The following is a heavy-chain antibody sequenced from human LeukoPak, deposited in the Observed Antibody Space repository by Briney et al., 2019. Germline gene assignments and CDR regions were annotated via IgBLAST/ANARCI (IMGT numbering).Heavy chain of an antibody. CDR2: IIPILGIA. CDR1: GGTFSSYA. D-gene: IGHD2-2*02. J-gene: IGHJ3*02. Sequence: GSSVKVSCKASGGTFSSYAISWVRQAPGQGLEWMGRIIPILGIANYAQKFQGRVTITADTSTDTAYMELSSLRSEDTAVYYCATVGGYCSSTSCYRAAATFDIWGQGTMVTVSS. CDR3: ATVGGYCSSTSCYRAAATFDI. V-gene: IGHV1-69*04.